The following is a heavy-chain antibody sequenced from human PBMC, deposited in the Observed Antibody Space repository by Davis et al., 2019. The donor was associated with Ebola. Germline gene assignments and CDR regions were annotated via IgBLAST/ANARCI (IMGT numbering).Heavy chain of an antibody. CDR3: ARDPGSVTYYKEGFD. CDR2: ISSSGSTI. D-gene: IGHD3-10*01. Sequence: GGSLRLSCAASGFTFSSYSMNWIRQAPGKGLEWVSYISSSGSTIYYADSVKGRFTISRDNAKNSLYMQMNSLRAEDTAIYYCARDPGSVTYYKEGFDWGQGTLVTVSS. CDR1: GFTFSSYS. J-gene: IGHJ4*02. V-gene: IGHV3-48*04.